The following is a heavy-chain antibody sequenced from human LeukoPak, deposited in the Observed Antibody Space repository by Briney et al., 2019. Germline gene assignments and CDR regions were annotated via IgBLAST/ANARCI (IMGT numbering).Heavy chain of an antibody. J-gene: IGHJ5*02. CDR3: ARAKAPYCSSTSCYGPNWFDP. CDR1: GGSFSGYY. D-gene: IGHD2-2*01. CDR2: INHSGST. V-gene: IGHV4-34*01. Sequence: PSETLSLTCAVYGGSFSGYYWSWLRQPPGKGLEWIGEINHSGSTNYNPSLKSRVTISVDTSKDQFSLKLSSVTAADTAVYYCARAKAPYCSSTSCYGPNWFDPWGQGTLVTVSS.